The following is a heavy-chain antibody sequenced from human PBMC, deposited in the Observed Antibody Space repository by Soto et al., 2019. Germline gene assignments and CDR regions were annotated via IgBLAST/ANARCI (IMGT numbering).Heavy chain of an antibody. V-gene: IGHV3-30-3*01. D-gene: IGHD1-26*01. CDR3: AKSSYSGSYFVY. J-gene: IGHJ4*02. CDR1: GFTFSSYA. CDR2: ISYDGSNK. Sequence: QVQLVESGGGVVQPGRSLRLSCAASGFTFSSYAMHWVRQAPGKGLEWVAVISYDGSNKYYADSVKGRFTISRDNSKNPLYLQMNSLRAEDTAVYYCAKSSYSGSYFVYWGQGTLVTVSS.